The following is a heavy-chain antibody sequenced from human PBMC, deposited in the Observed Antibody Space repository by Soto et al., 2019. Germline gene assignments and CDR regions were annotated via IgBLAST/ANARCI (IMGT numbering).Heavy chain of an antibody. CDR1: GGTFSSYA. D-gene: IGHD5-12*01. V-gene: IGHV1-69*12. Sequence: QVQLVQSGAEVKKPGSSVKVSCKASGGTFSSYAINWVRQAPGQGLEWMGGIIPIFGTVKYTQKFQGRVTITADDSRSTAYMELTSLRSEDTAVYYCARGGGWRQFEALFDYWGQGTLVTVSS. CDR2: IIPIFGTV. J-gene: IGHJ4*02. CDR3: ARGGGWRQFEALFDY.